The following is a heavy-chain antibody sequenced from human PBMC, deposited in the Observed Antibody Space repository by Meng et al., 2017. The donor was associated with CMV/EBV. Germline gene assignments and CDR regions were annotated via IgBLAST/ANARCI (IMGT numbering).Heavy chain of an antibody. Sequence: GESLKISCAASGFTFSSYWMSWVRQAPGKGLEWVANIKQDGSEKYYVDSVKGRFTISRDNAKNSLYLQMNSLRAEDTAVYYCANSGYCSSTSCLYFDYWFQVPLVPFSS. CDR3: ANSGYCSSTSCLYFDY. CDR1: GFTFSSYW. J-gene: IGHJ4*02. D-gene: IGHD2-2*01. V-gene: IGHV3-7*01. CDR2: IKQDGSEK.